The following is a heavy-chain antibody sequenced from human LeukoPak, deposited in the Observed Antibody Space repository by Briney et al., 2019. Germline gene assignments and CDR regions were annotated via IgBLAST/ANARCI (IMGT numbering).Heavy chain of an antibody. CDR1: GLTLSSYS. Sequence: GGSLRLSCAASGLTLSSYSMNWVRQAPGKRLECVSHIGISSTTIYYADSVRGRFTISRDDAKNSLYLQMNSLRVEDTAVYYCARDPSSDNAYWGQGALVTVSS. D-gene: IGHD1-14*01. V-gene: IGHV3-48*04. J-gene: IGHJ4*02. CDR2: IGISSTTI. CDR3: ARDPSSDNAY.